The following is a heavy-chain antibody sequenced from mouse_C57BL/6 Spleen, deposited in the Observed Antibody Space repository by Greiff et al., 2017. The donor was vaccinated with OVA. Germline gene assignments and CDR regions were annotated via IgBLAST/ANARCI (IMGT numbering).Heavy chain of an antibody. Sequence: QVQLKESGPELVKPGASVKLSCKASGYTFTSYDINWVKQRPGKGLEWIGWIYPRDGSTKYNEKFKGKATLTVDTSSSTAYMELHSLTSEDSAVYFCAREYGYYLDYWGQGTTLTVSS. V-gene: IGHV1-85*01. CDR1: GYTFTSYD. CDR2: IYPRDGST. J-gene: IGHJ2*01. CDR3: AREYGYYLDY. D-gene: IGHD2-10*02.